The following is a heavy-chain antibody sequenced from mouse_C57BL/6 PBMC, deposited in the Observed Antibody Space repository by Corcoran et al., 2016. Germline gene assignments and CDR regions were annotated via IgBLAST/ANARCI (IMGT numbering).Heavy chain of an antibody. Sequence: QVQLQQSGAELVRPGASVKLSCTASGYTFTDYYINWVKQRPGQGLEWIARIYPGSGNTYYNGKFKGKATLTAEKSSSTAYMQLSSLTSEDSAVYFCAREELSLYYAMDYWGQGTSVTVSS. CDR2: IYPGSGNT. J-gene: IGHJ4*01. CDR1: GYTFTDYY. V-gene: IGHV1-76*01. CDR3: AREELSLYYAMDY.